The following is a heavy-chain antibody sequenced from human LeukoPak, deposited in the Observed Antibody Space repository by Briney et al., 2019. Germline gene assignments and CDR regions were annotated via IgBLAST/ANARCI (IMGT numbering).Heavy chain of an antibody. Sequence: GGSPRLSSAASGFTFRAYWMSWVRKAPGKGLEWVDNIKQDGSEKNYVDSVKSRFTISRDNAKNSLYLQMNSLRVEDTAVYYCARCIGSGYSYGNGNWGQGNLVTVFS. V-gene: IGHV3-7*05. J-gene: IGHJ4*02. CDR1: GFTFRAYW. D-gene: IGHD5-18*01. CDR3: ARCIGSGYSYGNGN. CDR2: IKQDGSEK.